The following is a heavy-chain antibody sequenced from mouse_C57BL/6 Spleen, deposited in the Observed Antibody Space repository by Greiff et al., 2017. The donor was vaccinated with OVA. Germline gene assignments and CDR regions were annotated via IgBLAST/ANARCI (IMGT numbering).Heavy chain of an antibody. CDR2: IYPRSGNT. J-gene: IGHJ1*03. Sequence: LEESGAELARPGASVKLSCKASGYTFTSYGISWVKQRTGQGLEWIGEIYPRSGNTYYNEKFKGKATLTADKSSSTAYMELRSLTSEDSAVYFCARSGGGWYFDVWGTGTTVTVSS. D-gene: IGHD3-1*01. V-gene: IGHV1-81*01. CDR3: ARSGGGWYFDV. CDR1: GYTFTSYG.